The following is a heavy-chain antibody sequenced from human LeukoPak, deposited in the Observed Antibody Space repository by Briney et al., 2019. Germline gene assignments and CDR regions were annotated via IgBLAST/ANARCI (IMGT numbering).Heavy chain of an antibody. V-gene: IGHV4-59*01. Sequence: SETLSLTCTVSGGSISSYYWSWIRQPPGKGLEWIGYIYYSGSTNYNPSLKSRVTISVDTSKNQFSLKLSSVTAADTAVYYCAREEGVVTAILYWGQGTLVTVSS. CDR2: IYYSGST. J-gene: IGHJ4*02. CDR1: GGSISSYY. CDR3: AREEGVVTAILY. D-gene: IGHD2-21*02.